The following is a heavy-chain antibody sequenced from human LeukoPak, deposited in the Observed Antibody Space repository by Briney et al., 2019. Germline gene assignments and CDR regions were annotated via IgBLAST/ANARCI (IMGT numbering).Heavy chain of an antibody. CDR3: AKDNVSIPLLRFEP. CDR1: GFTFRSYG. CDR2: ISGSGGST. D-gene: IGHD2-15*01. J-gene: IGHJ5*02. V-gene: IGHV3-23*01. Sequence: GRSLRLSCAASGFTFRSYGMRWVRQAPGKGLEWVSAISGSGGSTYYADSVKGRFTISRDNSKNTLYLQMNSLRAEDTAVYYCAKDNVSIPLLRFEPWGQGTLVTASS.